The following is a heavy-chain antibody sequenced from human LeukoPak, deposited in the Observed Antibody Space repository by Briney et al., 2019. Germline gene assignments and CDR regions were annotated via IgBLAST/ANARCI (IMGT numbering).Heavy chain of an antibody. CDR2: IRSKAYGGTT. D-gene: IGHD3-10*01. V-gene: IGHV3-49*04. Sequence: GGSPRLSCTASGFTFGDYAMSWVRQAPGKGLEWVGFIRSKAYGGTTEYAASVKGRFTISRDDSKSIAYLQMNSLKTEDTAVYYCTRDFGILWFGEQANYYYYGMDVWGQGTTVTVSS. CDR1: GFTFGDYA. J-gene: IGHJ6*02. CDR3: TRDFGILWFGEQANYYYYGMDV.